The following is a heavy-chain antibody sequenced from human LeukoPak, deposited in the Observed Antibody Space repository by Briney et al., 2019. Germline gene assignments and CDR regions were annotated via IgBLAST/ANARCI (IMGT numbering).Heavy chain of an antibody. V-gene: IGHV4-59*13. CDR2: IYDSGST. CDR1: GDAIRSNY. CDR3: ARLRGPKQPWRFDY. J-gene: IGHJ4*02. D-gene: IGHD5-18*01. Sequence: PSETLSLTCTVSGDAIRSNYWSWIRQPPGKGLEWMGYIYDSGSTDYNPSLKSRVTISQDTSKNQFSLKLSSVTAADTAVYYCARLRGPKQPWRFDYWGQGTLLTVSS.